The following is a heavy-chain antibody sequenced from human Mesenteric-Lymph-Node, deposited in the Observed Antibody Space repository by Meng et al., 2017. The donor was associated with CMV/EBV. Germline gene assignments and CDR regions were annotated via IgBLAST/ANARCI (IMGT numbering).Heavy chain of an antibody. Sequence: VSGDSISSRNYYWGWIRQPPGKGLEWIGSFYFSGSTYYNPSLKSRVSISVDTSKNQFSLKLDSVTAADTAVYYCAREGDEHQNWFDPWGQGTLVTVSS. CDR2: FYFSGST. V-gene: IGHV4-39*07. CDR1: GDSISSRNYY. J-gene: IGHJ5*02. CDR3: AREGDEHQNWFDP.